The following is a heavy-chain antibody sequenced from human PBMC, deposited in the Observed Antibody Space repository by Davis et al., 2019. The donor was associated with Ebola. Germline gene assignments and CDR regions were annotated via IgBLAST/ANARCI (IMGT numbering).Heavy chain of an antibody. V-gene: IGHV3-23*01. Sequence: GESLKISCAASGFTFSSYAMSWVRQAPGKGLEWVSAISGSGGSTYYADSVKGRFTISRDNSKNTLYLQMNSLRAEDTAVYYCATGSDIVVVVAATHFDYWGQGTLVTVSS. CDR3: ATGSDIVVVVAATHFDY. J-gene: IGHJ4*02. CDR1: GFTFSSYA. CDR2: ISGSGGST. D-gene: IGHD2-15*01.